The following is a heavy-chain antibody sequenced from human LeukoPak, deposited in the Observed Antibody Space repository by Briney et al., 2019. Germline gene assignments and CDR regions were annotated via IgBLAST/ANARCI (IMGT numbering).Heavy chain of an antibody. V-gene: IGHV3-23*01. CDR3: AKEGFGAYDSSGYYYGFAYFQH. D-gene: IGHD3-22*01. J-gene: IGHJ1*01. CDR2: ISGSGGST. CDR1: GFTFSSYA. Sequence: GGSLRLSCAASGFTFSSYAMSWVRQAPGKGLEWVSAISGSGGSTYHADSVKGRFNISRDNSKNTLYLQITSLRAQDTAVYYCAKEGFGAYDSSGYYYGFAYFQHWGQGTLVTVSS.